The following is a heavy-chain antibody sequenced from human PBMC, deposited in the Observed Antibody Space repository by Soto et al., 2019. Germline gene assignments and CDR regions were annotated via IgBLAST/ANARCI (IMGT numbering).Heavy chain of an antibody. Sequence: QVQLQESGPGLVKPSQTLSLTCTVSGGSISSGDYYWSWIRQPPGKGLEWIGYIYYSGSTYYNPSRMRRVTILVDTSKNQFSLKLSSVTAAASAVYYCARAAPVVTDVWGQGTTVTVSS. V-gene: IGHV4-30-4*01. CDR3: ARAAPVVTDV. J-gene: IGHJ6*02. D-gene: IGHD5-18*01. CDR1: GGSISSGDYY. CDR2: IYYSGST.